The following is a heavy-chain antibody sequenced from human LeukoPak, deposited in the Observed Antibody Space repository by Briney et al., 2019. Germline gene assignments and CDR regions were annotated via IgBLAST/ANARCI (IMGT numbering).Heavy chain of an antibody. CDR1: GYTFTSYG. J-gene: IGHJ6*03. CDR2: ISAYNGNT. V-gene: IGHV1-18*01. Sequence: GASVKVSCKASGYTFTSYGISWVRQAPGQGLEWMGWISAYNGNTNYAQRLQGRVTMTTDTSTSTAYMELRSLRSDDTAVYYCARAGSSSWYAVGYYYYYMDVWGKGTTVTVSS. CDR3: ARAGSSSWYAVGYYYYYMDV. D-gene: IGHD6-13*01.